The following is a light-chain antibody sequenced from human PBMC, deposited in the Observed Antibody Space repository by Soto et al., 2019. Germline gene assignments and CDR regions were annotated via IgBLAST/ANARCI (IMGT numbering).Light chain of an antibody. CDR2: AAS. V-gene: IGKV1D-12*01. CDR3: QQANSFPLT. Sequence: DIQMTQSPSSVSASVGDRVTITCRASQGISSWLARYQQKPGKAPKLLIYAASSLQSGLPSRFSGSGSGTDFTLTISSLQPEDFATYYCQQANSFPLTFGGGTKVEI. J-gene: IGKJ4*01. CDR1: QGISSW.